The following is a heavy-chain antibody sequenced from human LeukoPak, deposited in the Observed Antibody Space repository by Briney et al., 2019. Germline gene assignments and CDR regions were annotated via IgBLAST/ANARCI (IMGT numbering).Heavy chain of an antibody. V-gene: IGHV3-30*04. CDR1: GFTFSSYA. Sequence: GGSLRLSCAASGFTFSSYAMHWVRQAPGKGLEWVAVISYDGSNKYYADSVKGRFTISRDNSKNTLYLQMNSLRAEDTAVYYCARDLSRIKVRGVISFYYYGMDVWGQGTTVTVSS. CDR2: ISYDGSNK. J-gene: IGHJ6*02. D-gene: IGHD3-10*01. CDR3: ARDLSRIKVRGVISFYYYGMDV.